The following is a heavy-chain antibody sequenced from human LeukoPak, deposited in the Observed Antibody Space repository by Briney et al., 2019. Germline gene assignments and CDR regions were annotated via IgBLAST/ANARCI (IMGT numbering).Heavy chain of an antibody. J-gene: IGHJ4*02. V-gene: IGHV3-30*02. CDR1: GFTFSSYG. CDR2: IRYDGSNK. CDR3: AKDLPTNYYDSSGYQDY. D-gene: IGHD3-22*01. Sequence: PGRSLRLSCAASGFTFSSYGMHWVRQAPGKGLEWVAFIRYDGSNKYYADSVKGRFTISRDNSKNTLYLQMNSLRAEDTAVYYCAKDLPTNYYDSSGYQDYWGQGTLVTVSS.